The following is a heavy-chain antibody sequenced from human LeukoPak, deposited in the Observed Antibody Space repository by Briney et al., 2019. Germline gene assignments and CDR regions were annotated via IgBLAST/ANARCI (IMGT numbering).Heavy chain of an antibody. Sequence: KPGGSLRLSCAASGFTFSGYSMNWVRQAPGKGLEWVSSISSSSSYIYYADSVKGRFTISRDNAKNSLYLQMNSLRAEDTAVYYCASSGIAVAGTHYWGQGTLVTVSS. CDR3: ASSGIAVAGTHY. V-gene: IGHV3-21*01. CDR2: ISSSSSYI. D-gene: IGHD6-19*01. CDR1: GFTFSGYS. J-gene: IGHJ4*02.